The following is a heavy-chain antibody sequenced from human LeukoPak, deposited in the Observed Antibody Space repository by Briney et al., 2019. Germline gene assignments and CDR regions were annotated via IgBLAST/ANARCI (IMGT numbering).Heavy chain of an antibody. V-gene: IGHV3-7*01. D-gene: IGHD2-2*01. CDR3: ARASWGFDY. CDR1: GFTFSSHW. Sequence: GGSLRLSCAASGFTFSSHWMSWVRQAPGKGLEWVATIKLDGSEKYYVDSVKGRFTISRDNAKNSLFLQMNSLRAEDTAVYYCARASWGFDYWGQGTLVTVSS. J-gene: IGHJ4*02. CDR2: IKLDGSEK.